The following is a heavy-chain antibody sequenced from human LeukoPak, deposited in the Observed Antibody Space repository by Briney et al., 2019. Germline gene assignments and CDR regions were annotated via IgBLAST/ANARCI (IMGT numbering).Heavy chain of an antibody. V-gene: IGHV1-2*02. J-gene: IGHJ4*02. CDR3: ARARQRLGELSALDN. CDR1: GYTFTSYD. D-gene: IGHD3-16*02. Sequence: ASVKVSCKASGYTFTSYDTNWVRQATGQGLEWMGWINPNSGGTNYAQKFQGRVTMTRDTSINTAYMELTRLRSDDTAVYYCARARQRLGELSALDNWGQGALVTVSS. CDR2: INPNSGGT.